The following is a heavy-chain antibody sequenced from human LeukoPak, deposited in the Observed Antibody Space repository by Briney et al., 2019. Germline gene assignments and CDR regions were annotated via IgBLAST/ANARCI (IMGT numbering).Heavy chain of an antibody. CDR1: GGSFSGYY. J-gene: IGHJ6*02. CDR2: INHSGST. Sequence: PSETLSLTCAVYGGSFSGYYWSWIRQPPGKGLEWIGEINHSGSTNYNPSLKSRVTISVDTSKNQFSLKLSSVTAADTAVYYCARSTVTTYYYYSMGVWGQGTTVTVSS. CDR3: ARSTVTTYYYYSMGV. V-gene: IGHV4-34*01. D-gene: IGHD4-17*01.